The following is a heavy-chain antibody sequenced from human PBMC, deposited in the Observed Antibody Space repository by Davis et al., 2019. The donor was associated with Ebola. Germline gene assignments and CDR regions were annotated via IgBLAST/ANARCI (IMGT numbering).Heavy chain of an antibody. Sequence: SVKVSCKASGGTFSSYTISWVRQAPGQGLEWMGRIIPILGIANYAQKFQGRVTMTRDTSTSTVYMELSSLRSEDTAVYYCARSQWLADYWGQGTLVTVSS. CDR3: ARSQWLADY. CDR1: GGTFSSYT. J-gene: IGHJ4*02. V-gene: IGHV1-69*02. D-gene: IGHD6-19*01. CDR2: IIPILGIA.